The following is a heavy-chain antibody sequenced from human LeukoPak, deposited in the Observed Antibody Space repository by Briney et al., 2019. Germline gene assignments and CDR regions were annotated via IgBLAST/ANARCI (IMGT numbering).Heavy chain of an antibody. CDR3: ARSRTHKFSGSYVFIY. D-gene: IGHD1-26*01. V-gene: IGHV1-8*01. Sequence: GASVKVSCKASGYAFSNNDINWVRQATGQGLEWMGWMNPNSGNTGYAQKFQGRVTMTRDTSISTAYMELSRLRSDDTAVYYCARSRTHKFSGSYVFIYWGQGTLVTVSS. CDR1: GYAFSNND. J-gene: IGHJ4*02. CDR2: MNPNSGNT.